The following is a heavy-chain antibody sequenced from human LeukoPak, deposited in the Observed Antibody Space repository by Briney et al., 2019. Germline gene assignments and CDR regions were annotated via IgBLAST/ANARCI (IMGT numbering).Heavy chain of an antibody. D-gene: IGHD2-2*01. J-gene: IGHJ4*02. CDR1: GFTFSSYS. Sequence: GGSLRLSCGASGFTFSSYSMNWVRQAPGKGLEWVSSISSSSSYIYYADSVKGRFTISRDNSKNTLYLQMDSLRAEDTAVYYCAKSGSTIWNYWGQGTLVTVSS. V-gene: IGHV3-21*04. CDR3: AKSGSTIWNY. CDR2: ISSSSSYI.